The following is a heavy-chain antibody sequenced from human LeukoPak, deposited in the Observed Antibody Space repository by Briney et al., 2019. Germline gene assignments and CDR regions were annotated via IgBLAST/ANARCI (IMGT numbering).Heavy chain of an antibody. D-gene: IGHD3-22*01. V-gene: IGHV4-61*01. J-gene: IGHJ4*02. CDR1: GGSVSSGSYY. Sequence: PSETLSLTCTVSGGSVSSGSYYWSWIRQPPGKGLEWIGYIYYSGSTNYNPSLKSRVTISVDTSKNQFSLKLSSVTAADTAVYYCAREAPRGYYYDSSGYSWDYWGQGTLVTVSS. CDR3: AREAPRGYYYDSSGYSWDY. CDR2: IYYSGST.